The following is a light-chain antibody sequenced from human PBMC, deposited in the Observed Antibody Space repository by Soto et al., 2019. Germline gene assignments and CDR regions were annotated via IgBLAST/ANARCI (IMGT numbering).Light chain of an antibody. J-gene: IGLJ1*01. Sequence: QSALTQPASVSGSPGQSITISCTGTSSDLAIYNYVSWYQHQPGKAPKLMIYQVTNRPSGVANRFSGSRSANTASLTIAVLQAEDEDYYYGRSYTGSSAYVFGAGTKLTVL. CDR1: SSDLAIYNY. V-gene: IGLV2-14*01. CDR2: QVT. CDR3: RSYTGSSAYV.